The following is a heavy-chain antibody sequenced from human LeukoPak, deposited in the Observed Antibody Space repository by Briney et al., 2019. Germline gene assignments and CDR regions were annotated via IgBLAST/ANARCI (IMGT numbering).Heavy chain of an antibody. J-gene: IGHJ6*04. CDR1: GFTFSSYE. D-gene: IGHD3-10*02. CDR2: ISSSGSTI. Sequence: GGSLSLSCAASGFTFSSYEMNWVRRAPGKGLEWVSYISSSGSTIYYADSVKGRFTISRDNAKNTLYLQMNSLRAEDTPVYYCAELGITMIGGVWGKGTTVTISS. CDR3: AELGITMIGGV. V-gene: IGHV3-48*03.